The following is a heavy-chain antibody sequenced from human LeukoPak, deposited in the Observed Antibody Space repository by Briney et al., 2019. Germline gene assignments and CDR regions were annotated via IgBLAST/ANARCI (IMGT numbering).Heavy chain of an antibody. CDR3: ARGNRYYDFWSGYLPEDY. D-gene: IGHD3-3*01. V-gene: IGHV1-2*06. Sequence: ASVTVSCTASGYTFTGYYMHWVRQAPGQGLEWMGRINPNSGGTNYAQKFQGRVTMTRDTSISTAYIELSRLRSDDTAVYYCARGNRYYDFWSGYLPEDYWGQGTLVTVSS. CDR1: GYTFTGYY. CDR2: INPNSGGT. J-gene: IGHJ4*02.